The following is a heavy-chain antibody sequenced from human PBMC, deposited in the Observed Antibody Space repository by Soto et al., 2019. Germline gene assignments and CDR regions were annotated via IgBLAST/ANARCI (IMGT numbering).Heavy chain of an antibody. CDR1: GFTFSSYA. Sequence: GGSLRLSCAASGFTFSSYAMHWVRQAPGKGLEWVAVISYDGSNKYYADSVKGRFTISRDNSKNTLYLQMNSLRAEDTAVYYCARAKLTIFGVVMSHFDYWGQGTLVTVYS. D-gene: IGHD3-3*01. CDR3: ARAKLTIFGVVMSHFDY. V-gene: IGHV3-30-3*01. CDR2: ISYDGSNK. J-gene: IGHJ4*02.